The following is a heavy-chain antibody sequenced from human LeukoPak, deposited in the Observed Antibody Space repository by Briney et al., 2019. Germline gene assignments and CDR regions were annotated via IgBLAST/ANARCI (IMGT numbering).Heavy chain of an antibody. J-gene: IGHJ4*02. V-gene: IGHV4-4*02. CDR2: VHLSGRT. CDR3: AREGGPYRPLDY. Sequence: SSGTLSLTCGVSGGSISSTNWWTWVRQPPGEGLEWIGEVHLSGRTNYNPSLESRVTMSVDMSENHISLKPTSVTAADTAVYYCAREGGPYRPLDYSGQGTLVTVSS. CDR1: GGSISSTNW.